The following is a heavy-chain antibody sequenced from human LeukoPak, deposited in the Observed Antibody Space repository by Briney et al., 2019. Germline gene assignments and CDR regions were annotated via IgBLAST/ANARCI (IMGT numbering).Heavy chain of an antibody. Sequence: SETLSLTCTVSGVSISSSNSYWGWIRQPPGKGLEWIGSIYYSGNTYYNASLKSRVTISVDKSKNQFSLKLSSVTAADTAVYYCARDSSLEPPHYMDVWGKGTTVTVSS. CDR1: GVSISSSNSY. J-gene: IGHJ6*03. CDR3: ARDSSLEPPHYMDV. CDR2: IYYSGNT. V-gene: IGHV4-39*07. D-gene: IGHD1-1*01.